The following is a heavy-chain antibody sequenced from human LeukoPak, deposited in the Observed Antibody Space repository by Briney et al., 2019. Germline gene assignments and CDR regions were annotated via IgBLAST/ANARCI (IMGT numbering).Heavy chain of an antibody. J-gene: IGHJ4*02. D-gene: IGHD2-21*01. V-gene: IGHV4-34*01. CDR3: ARSRSCPLLPPLPKSQYYFDY. Sequence: SETLSLTCAVYGGSFSGYYWSWIRQPPGKGLEWIGEINHSGSTNYNPSLKSRVTISVDTSKNQFSLKLSSVTAADTAVYYCARSRSCPLLPPLPKSQYYFDYWGQGTLVTVSS. CDR1: GGSFSGYY. CDR2: INHSGST.